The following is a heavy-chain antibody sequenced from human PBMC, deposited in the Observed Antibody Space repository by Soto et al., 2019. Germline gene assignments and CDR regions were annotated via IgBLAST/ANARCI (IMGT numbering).Heavy chain of an antibody. CDR1: GGAFSTYA. J-gene: IGHJ6*02. CDR2: IVPILGTP. CDR3: AGERLAGPPKSYYSYYAMDV. Sequence: QVQLVQSGAEVRKPGSSVKVSCKASGGAFSTYAMSWMRRAPGQGLEWMGGIVPILGTPSYGQKCQGRVAITADESTSTAYMELSSLRSDDTAVYYCAGERLAGPPKSYYSYYAMDVWGQGNTVNVSS. V-gene: IGHV1-69*01.